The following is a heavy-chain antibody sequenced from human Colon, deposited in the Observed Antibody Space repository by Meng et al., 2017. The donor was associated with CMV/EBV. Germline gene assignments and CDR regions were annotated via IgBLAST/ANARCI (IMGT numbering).Heavy chain of an antibody. J-gene: IGHJ5*02. D-gene: IGHD6-13*01. CDR3: ARGAAAATYARNWFDP. CDR1: GGTCSNYA. V-gene: IGHV1-69*10. CDR2: IIPFLSIV. Sequence: SGGTCSNYAISWVRQAPGQGLDWMGGIIPFLSIVNYAQKFRDRVTITADKSTGTAYMELSRLRSDDTAVYYCARGAAAATYARNWFDPWGQGTLVTVSS.